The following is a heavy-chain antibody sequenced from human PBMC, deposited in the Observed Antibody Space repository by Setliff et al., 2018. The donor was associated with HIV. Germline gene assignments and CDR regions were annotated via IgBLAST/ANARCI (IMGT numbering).Heavy chain of an antibody. Sequence: GASVKVSCKASGYTFTTYYIHWVRQAPGQGLEWMGGIKPSFHTTNYAQRFQGRVTITADESTSTAYMELSSLRSEDTAVYYCARGFLNWLGFEQEYYGMDVWGQGTTVTVSS. CDR1: GYTFTTYY. CDR3: ARGFLNWLGFEQEYYGMDV. D-gene: IGHD3-3*01. J-gene: IGHJ6*02. CDR2: IKPSFHTT. V-gene: IGHV1-69*13.